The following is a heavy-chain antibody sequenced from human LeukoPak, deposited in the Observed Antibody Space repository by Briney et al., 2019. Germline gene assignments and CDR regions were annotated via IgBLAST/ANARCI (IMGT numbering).Heavy chain of an antibody. V-gene: IGHV4-38-2*02. D-gene: IGHD3-9*01. CDR2: IYHSGST. CDR1: GYSISSGYY. J-gene: IGHJ4*02. CDR3: ARNAGYDILTGYIGYYFDY. Sequence: SETLSLTCTVSGYSISSGYYWGWIRQPPGKGLEWIGSIYHSGSTYYNPSLKSRVTISVDTSKNQFSLKLSSVTAADTAVYYCARNAGYDILTGYIGYYFDYWGQGTLVTVSS.